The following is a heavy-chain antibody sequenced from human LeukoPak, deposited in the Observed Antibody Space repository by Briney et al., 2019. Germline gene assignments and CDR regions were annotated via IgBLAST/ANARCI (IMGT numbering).Heavy chain of an antibody. D-gene: IGHD3-10*01. V-gene: IGHV4-59*01. CDR1: GGSISSYY. CDR2: IYYSGST. J-gene: IGHJ6*03. Sequence: SETLSLTCTVSGGSISSYYWSWIRQPPGKGLEWIGYIYYSGSTNYNPSLKSRVTISVDTSKNQFSLKLSSVTAADTAVYYCARDGGIYGSGSYPMDVWGKGTTVTISS. CDR3: ARDGGIYGSGSYPMDV.